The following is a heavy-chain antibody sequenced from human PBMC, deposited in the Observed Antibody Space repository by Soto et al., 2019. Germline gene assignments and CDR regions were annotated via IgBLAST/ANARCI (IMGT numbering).Heavy chain of an antibody. Sequence: SETLSLTCAVYGGSFSGYYWSWIRQPPGKGLEWIGEINHSGSTNYNPSLKSRVTISVDTSKNQFSLKLSSVTAADTAVYYRARRRPLTITYWFDPWGQGTLVTVSS. CDR1: GGSFSGYY. V-gene: IGHV4-34*01. CDR2: INHSGST. D-gene: IGHD1-20*01. CDR3: ARRRPLTITYWFDP. J-gene: IGHJ5*02.